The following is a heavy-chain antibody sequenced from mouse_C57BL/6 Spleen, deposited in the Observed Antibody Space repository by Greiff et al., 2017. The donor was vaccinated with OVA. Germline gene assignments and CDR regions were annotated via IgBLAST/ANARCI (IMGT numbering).Heavy chain of an antibody. D-gene: IGHD2-1*01. Sequence: DVMLVESGGGLVKPGGSLKLSCAASGFTFSDYGMHWVRQAPEKGLEWVAYISSGSSTIYYADTVKGRFTISRDNAKNTLFLQMTSLRSEDTAMYYCARLYYGNYVKAMDYWGQGTSVTVSS. CDR3: ARLYYGNYVKAMDY. J-gene: IGHJ4*01. V-gene: IGHV5-17*01. CDR1: GFTFSDYG. CDR2: ISSGSSTI.